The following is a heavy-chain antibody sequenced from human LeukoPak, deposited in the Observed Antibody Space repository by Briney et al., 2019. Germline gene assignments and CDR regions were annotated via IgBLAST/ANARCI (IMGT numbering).Heavy chain of an antibody. D-gene: IGHD3-10*01. J-gene: IGHJ4*02. Sequence: GGSLRLSCAASGFTFSSYAMSWVRQAPGKGLEWVSAFSGSGGDTYYADSVKGRFTISRDNSKNSLYLQMNSLRAEDTAIYYCARDGPMVRDFDYWGQGTLVTVSS. V-gene: IGHV3-23*01. CDR2: FSGSGGDT. CDR1: GFTFSSYA. CDR3: ARDGPMVRDFDY.